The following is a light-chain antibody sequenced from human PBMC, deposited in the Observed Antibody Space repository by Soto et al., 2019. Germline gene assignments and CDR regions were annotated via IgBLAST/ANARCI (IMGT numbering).Light chain of an antibody. V-gene: IGLV2-14*01. CDR1: SSDVGAYNH. Sequence: QPVLTQPASVSGSPGQSITISCTGTSSDVGAYNHVSWYQQHPGKAPKLMIYVVSNRPSGISNRFSGSKSGNTASLTISGLQAEDEADYYCSAHTTRNSWVFGGGTQLTVL. J-gene: IGLJ3*02. CDR3: SAHTTRNSWV. CDR2: VVS.